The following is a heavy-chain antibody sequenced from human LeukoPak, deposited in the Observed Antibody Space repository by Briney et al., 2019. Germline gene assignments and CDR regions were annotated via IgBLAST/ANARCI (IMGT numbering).Heavy chain of an antibody. CDR3: ARGNYDYYGSGRGGNWFDP. CDR1: GGSFSGYY. Sequence: SETLSLTCAVYGGSFSGYYWSWIRQPPGKGLEWIGEIKHSGSTNYNPSLKSRVTISVDTSKNQFSLKLSSVTAADTAVYYCARGNYDYYGSGRGGNWFDPWGQGTLVTVSS. V-gene: IGHV4-34*01. CDR2: IKHSGST. D-gene: IGHD3-10*01. J-gene: IGHJ5*02.